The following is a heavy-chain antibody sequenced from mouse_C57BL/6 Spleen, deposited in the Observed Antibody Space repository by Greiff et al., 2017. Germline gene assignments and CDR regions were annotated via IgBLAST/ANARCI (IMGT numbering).Heavy chain of an antibody. CDR1: GFTFTDYY. V-gene: IGHV7-3*01. CDR2: IRNKANGYTT. J-gene: IGHJ1*03. Sequence: EVQLVESGGGLVQPGGSLSLSCAASGFTFTDYYMSWVRQPPGKALEWLGFIRNKANGYTTEYSASVKGRFTISRDNSQSILYLQMNALRAEDSATYYCASLTTVVPDWYFDVWGTGTTVTVSS. CDR3: ASLTTVVPDWYFDV. D-gene: IGHD1-1*01.